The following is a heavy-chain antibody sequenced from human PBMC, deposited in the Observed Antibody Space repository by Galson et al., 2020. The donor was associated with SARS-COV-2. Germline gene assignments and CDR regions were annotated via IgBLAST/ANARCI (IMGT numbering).Heavy chain of an antibody. Sequence: SETLSLTCAVSGASISSGSNSWNWIRQPPGKGLEWIGYISPSGSTYYNPSLKSRVTISGDRSKNQFSLRLSSVAAADTAVYYCASLHFGEYAPEAFDIWGPGTRVTVAS. D-gene: IGHD4-17*01. J-gene: IGHJ3*02. V-gene: IGHV4-30-2*01. CDR3: ASLHFGEYAPEAFDI. CDR2: ISPSGST. CDR1: GASISSGSNS.